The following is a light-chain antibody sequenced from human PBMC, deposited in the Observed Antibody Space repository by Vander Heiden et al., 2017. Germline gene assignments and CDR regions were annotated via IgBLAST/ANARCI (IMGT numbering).Light chain of an antibody. CDR1: GIGSKG. Sequence: YVLTQPPPLSVPPGQAAGITCGGNGIGSKGVHWYQQKQGQAPVLVVYDDSDRPSGIPERFSGSNSGNSATLTISRVEAGDEADYDCQVWDSSSDQVIIGGGTKLTVL. J-gene: IGLJ2*01. V-gene: IGLV3-21*02. CDR2: DDS. CDR3: QVWDSSSDQVI.